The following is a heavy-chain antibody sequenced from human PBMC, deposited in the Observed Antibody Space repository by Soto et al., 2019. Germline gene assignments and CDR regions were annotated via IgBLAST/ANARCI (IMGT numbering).Heavy chain of an antibody. J-gene: IGHJ3*02. CDR3: ARLGSGCSGGSCYPDAFDI. Sequence: LSLTCTVSGGSISSSSYYWGWIRQPPGKGLEGIGSIYYSGSTYYNPSLKSRVTISVDTSKNQFSLKLSSVTAADTAVYYCARLGSGCSGGSCYPDAFDIWGQGTMVTVSS. D-gene: IGHD2-15*01. CDR1: GGSISSSSYY. CDR2: IYYSGST. V-gene: IGHV4-39*01.